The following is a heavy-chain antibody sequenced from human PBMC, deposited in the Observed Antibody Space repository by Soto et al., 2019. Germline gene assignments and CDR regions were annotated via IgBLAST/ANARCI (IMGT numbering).Heavy chain of an antibody. Sequence: QVQLVQSGTEVKKPGASVKVSCKASGYTFTSYGIHWVRQAPGQRLEWLGWMNAGNGDRKYSPKFQGRATITRDTSASTDYMELSSLRSEDTAVYYCVRRHVSATGIDWFDPWGQGTLVTVSS. CDR3: VRRHVSATGIDWFDP. D-gene: IGHD6-13*01. V-gene: IGHV1-3*01. CDR2: MNAGNGDR. CDR1: GYTFTSYG. J-gene: IGHJ5*02.